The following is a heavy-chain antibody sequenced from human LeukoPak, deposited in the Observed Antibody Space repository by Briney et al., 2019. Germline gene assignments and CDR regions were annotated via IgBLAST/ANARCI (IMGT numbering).Heavy chain of an antibody. CDR1: DESFSGYY. J-gene: IGHJ6*02. CDR3: ARAPWYYYYGMDV. Sequence: SETLSLTCAVYDESFSGYYCSWIRQPPRKGLAWIGEIDHSGSTNYNPSLQSRVTISVDTSKNQFSLKVSSVSAADTAVYYCARAPWYYYYGMDVWGQGTTVTVSS. CDR2: IDHSGST. V-gene: IGHV4-34*01.